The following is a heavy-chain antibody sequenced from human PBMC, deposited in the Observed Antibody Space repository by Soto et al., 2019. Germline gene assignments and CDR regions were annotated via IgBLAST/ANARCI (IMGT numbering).Heavy chain of an antibody. CDR3: ARGKSHCSSTSCYGSFDY. V-gene: IGHV1-2*04. D-gene: IGHD2-2*01. Sequence: ASVKVSCKASGYTFTVYYMHWVRQAPGQGLEWMGWINPNSGGTNYAQKFQGWVTMTRDTSISTAYMELSRLRSDDTAVYYCARGKSHCSSTSCYGSFDYWGQGTLVT. J-gene: IGHJ4*02. CDR1: GYTFTVYY. CDR2: INPNSGGT.